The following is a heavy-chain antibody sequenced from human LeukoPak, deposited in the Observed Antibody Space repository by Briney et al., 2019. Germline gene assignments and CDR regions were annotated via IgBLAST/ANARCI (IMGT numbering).Heavy chain of an antibody. CDR3: ATAARRGEIEY. J-gene: IGHJ4*02. V-gene: IGHV1-18*01. Sequence: ASVKVSCKASGYTSTNYDISWVRQAPGQGLEWMGWINTYNGDTNYAQKLQGRVSMTKDTSTSTAYMDVRNLRSDDTAVYYCATAARRGEIEYWGQGTLVTVSS. D-gene: IGHD6-6*01. CDR1: GYTSTNYD. CDR2: INTYNGDT.